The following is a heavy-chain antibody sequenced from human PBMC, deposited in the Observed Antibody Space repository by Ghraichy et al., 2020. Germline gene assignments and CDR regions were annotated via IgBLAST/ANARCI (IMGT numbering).Heavy chain of an antibody. V-gene: IGHV4-4*09. Sequence: SETLSLTCSVSGGSISNYHWTWVRQPPGKGLEWIGYISTSGNTNSNPSLGSRVTISMDTSRNQFSLKLTSVTAAGTAVYFCVRRSRITTRGDGMDVWGQGTTVTVSS. J-gene: IGHJ6*02. CDR2: ISTSGNT. D-gene: IGHD1-14*01. CDR1: GGSISNYH. CDR3: VRRSRITTRGDGMDV.